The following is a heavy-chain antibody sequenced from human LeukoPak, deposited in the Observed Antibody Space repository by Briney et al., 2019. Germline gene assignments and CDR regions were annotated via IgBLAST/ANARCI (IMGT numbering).Heavy chain of an antibody. V-gene: IGHV1-24*01. CDR2: LDPEDGET. D-gene: IGHD1-26*01. J-gene: IGHJ4*02. CDR1: GFALTELA. CDR3: AADGGNYYYY. Sequence: ASVKVSCKVSGFALTELAIHWVRQAPGRGLEWVGGLDPEDGETIYAQKFQGRVTMTEDTSTDTAYMEMSSLRSDDTAVYYCAADGGNYYYYWGQGTLVTSPQ.